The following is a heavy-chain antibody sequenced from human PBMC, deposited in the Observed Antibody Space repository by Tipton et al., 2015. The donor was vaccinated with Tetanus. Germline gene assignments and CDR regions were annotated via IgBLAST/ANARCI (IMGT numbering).Heavy chain of an antibody. Sequence: TLSLTCTVSGGSISSSSYYWGWIRQPPGKGLEWIGSIYYSGSTYYNPSLKSRVTISVDTSKNQFSLKLSSVTAADTAVYYCARGTQWLGLDYWGQGTLVTVSS. CDR1: GGSISSSSYY. J-gene: IGHJ4*02. D-gene: IGHD6-19*01. CDR3: ARGTQWLGLDY. CDR2: IYYSGST. V-gene: IGHV4-39*01.